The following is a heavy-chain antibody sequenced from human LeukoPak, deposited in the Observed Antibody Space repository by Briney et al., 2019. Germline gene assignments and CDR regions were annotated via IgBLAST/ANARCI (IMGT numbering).Heavy chain of an antibody. J-gene: IGHJ4*02. CDR3: AKAIAVAGTSLDY. V-gene: IGHV3-23*01. Sequence: GGSLRLSCAASGFTFSSYAMSWVRRAPGKGLEWVSAISGSGGSTYYADSVKGRFTISRDNSKNTLYLQMNSLRAEDTAVYYCAKAIAVAGTSLDYWGQGTLVTVSS. CDR1: GFTFSSYA. CDR2: ISGSGGST. D-gene: IGHD6-19*01.